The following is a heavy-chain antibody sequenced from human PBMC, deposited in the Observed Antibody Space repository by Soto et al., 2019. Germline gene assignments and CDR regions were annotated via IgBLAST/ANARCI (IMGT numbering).Heavy chain of an antibody. D-gene: IGHD3-10*01. CDR3: AREGGHSVSFPGNWVDP. CDR1: GYSFTSYW. V-gene: IGHV5-51*01. CDR2: IYPGDSDT. Sequence: GESLKISCKGSGYSFTSYWIGWVRQMPGKGLEWMGIIYPGDSDTRYSPSFQGQVTISADKSISTAYLQWSSLKASDTAMYYCAREGGHSVSFPGNWVDPWGQGTLVTVSS. J-gene: IGHJ5*02.